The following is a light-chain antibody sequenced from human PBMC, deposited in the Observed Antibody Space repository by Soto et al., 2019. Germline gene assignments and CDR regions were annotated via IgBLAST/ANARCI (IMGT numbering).Light chain of an antibody. CDR1: SSDVGGYNY. V-gene: IGLV2-14*01. CDR2: DVS. CDR3: SSYTSSSTWV. Sequence: QSALTQPASVSGSPGQSIAISCTGTSSDVGGYNYVSWYQQHPGKTPNLMIYDVSNRPSGVSNRFSGSKSGNTASLNISGRQAEDEADYYCSSYTSSSTWVFGGGTKLTVL. J-gene: IGLJ3*02.